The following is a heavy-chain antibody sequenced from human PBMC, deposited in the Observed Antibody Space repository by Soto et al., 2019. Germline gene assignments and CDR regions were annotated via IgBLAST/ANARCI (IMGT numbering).Heavy chain of an antibody. V-gene: IGHV1-2*02. Sequence: SVKVSCKASGYTFSGFYMHWLRQAPGQGLEWMGWINPNSGGTKSAEKFQGRVTMTRDTSISTAYMELSRLTSDDTAVYYCASAAVTGTAGLDFWGQGTQVTVSS. D-gene: IGHD6-19*01. CDR1: GYTFSGFY. CDR2: INPNSGGT. J-gene: IGHJ4*02. CDR3: ASAAVTGTAGLDF.